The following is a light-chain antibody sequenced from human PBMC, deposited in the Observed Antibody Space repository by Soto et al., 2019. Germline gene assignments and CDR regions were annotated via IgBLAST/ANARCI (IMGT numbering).Light chain of an antibody. CDR1: ETITGRS. V-gene: IGKV3-20*01. CDR3: QQFQNSLT. J-gene: IGKJ1*01. Sequence: IVLTQSPGTLSLSPGERATLSCRTSETITGRSLAWYQQKPGQAPRVLITSISNRATGIPDRFSCSGSGADFTRTITRLEPEDSAVYYCQQFQNSLTFGQGTRLEI. CDR2: SIS.